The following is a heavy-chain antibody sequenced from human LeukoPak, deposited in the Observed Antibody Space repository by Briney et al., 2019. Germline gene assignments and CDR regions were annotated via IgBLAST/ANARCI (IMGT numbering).Heavy chain of an antibody. CDR2: IRYDGSDK. CDR1: GFSFNSYG. V-gene: IGHV3-30*02. CDR3: AKDGVGTSTADF. Sequence: GGSLRLSCAASGFSFNSYGMHWVRQAPGKGLEWVTFIRYDGSDKYYADSVKGRFTISRDNSKNMLYLEVNSLRPEDTAVYYCAKDGVGTSTADFWGQGTPVTVSS. J-gene: IGHJ4*02. D-gene: IGHD1-26*01.